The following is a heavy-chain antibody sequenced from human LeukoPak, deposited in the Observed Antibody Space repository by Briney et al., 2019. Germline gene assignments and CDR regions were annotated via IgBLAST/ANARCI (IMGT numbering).Heavy chain of an antibody. CDR1: GYTFTSYD. V-gene: IGHV1-8*03. D-gene: IGHD3-3*01. Sequence: ASVKVSCKASGYTFTSYDINWVRQATGQGLEWMGWMNPNSGNTGYAQKFQGRVTITRNTSISTAYMELSSLRSEDTAVYYCARGYTYYDFWSGYHSPYYFDYWGQGTLVTVSS. CDR2: MNPNSGNT. J-gene: IGHJ4*02. CDR3: ARGYTYYDFWSGYHSPYYFDY.